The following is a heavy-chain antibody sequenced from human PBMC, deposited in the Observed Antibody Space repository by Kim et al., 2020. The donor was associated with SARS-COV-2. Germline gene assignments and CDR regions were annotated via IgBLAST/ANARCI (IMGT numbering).Heavy chain of an antibody. CDR2: IYSGGSST. Sequence: GGSLRLSCAASGFTFSSYAMSWVRQAPGKGLEWVSVIYSGGSSTYYADSVKGRFTISRDNSKNTLYLQMNSLRAEDTAVYYCATFRSLGELPTEFYWGQGTLVTVSS. D-gene: IGHD1-26*01. CDR1: GFTFSSYA. V-gene: IGHV3-23*03. J-gene: IGHJ4*02. CDR3: ATFRSLGELPTEFY.